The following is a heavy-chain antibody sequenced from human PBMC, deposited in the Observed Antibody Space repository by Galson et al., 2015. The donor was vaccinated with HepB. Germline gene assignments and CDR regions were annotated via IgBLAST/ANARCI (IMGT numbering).Heavy chain of an antibody. V-gene: IGHV3-23*01. D-gene: IGHD4-17*01. J-gene: IGHJ4*02. CDR3: AKGLYEVTTCWLS. CDR1: GFTFSRYA. CDR2: ISGGSSRTT. Sequence: SLRLSCAASGFTFSRYAMSWVRQAPGKGPESVRVISGGSSRTTYHPDSVKGRFTISRDNSKNTLYLQMKSLRAEDTAVYYCAKGLYEVTTCWLSWGQGILVTVSS.